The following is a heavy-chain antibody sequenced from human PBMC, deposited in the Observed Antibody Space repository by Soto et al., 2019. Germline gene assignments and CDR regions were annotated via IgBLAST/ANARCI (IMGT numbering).Heavy chain of an antibody. CDR3: ARQDGSALYYFDY. D-gene: IGHD6-19*01. J-gene: IGHJ4*02. Sequence: PGESLKISCKGSGYTFTSYWIAWVRQMPGKGLEWMGIIYPGDSDTRYSPSFQGQVSISADKSISTAYLQWSSLKASDTAMYYCARQDGSALYYFDYWGQGALVTVSS. CDR1: GYTFTSYW. V-gene: IGHV5-51*01. CDR2: IYPGDSDT.